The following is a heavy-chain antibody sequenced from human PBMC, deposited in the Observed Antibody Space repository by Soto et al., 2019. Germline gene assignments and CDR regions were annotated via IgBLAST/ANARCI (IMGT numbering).Heavy chain of an antibody. CDR3: ARDSASTYCSSTSCYRDYYYYGMDV. J-gene: IGHJ6*02. V-gene: IGHV6-1*01. Sequence: SQTLSLTCAISGDSVSTNSATWDWIRQSPSRGLEWLGRTYYRSKWYNDYAVSVKSRITINPDTSKNQFSLQLNSVTPEDTAVYYCARDSASTYCSSTSCYRDYYYYGMDVWGQGTTVTVSS. D-gene: IGHD2-2*01. CDR2: TYYRSKWYN. CDR1: GDSVSTNSAT.